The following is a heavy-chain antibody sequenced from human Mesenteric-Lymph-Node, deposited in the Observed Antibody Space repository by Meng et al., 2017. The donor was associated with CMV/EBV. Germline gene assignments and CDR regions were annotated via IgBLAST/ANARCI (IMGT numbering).Heavy chain of an antibody. CDR2: MNPNSGNT. J-gene: IGHJ4*02. CDR3: ARGHYYQGILIGYYRFYFDY. CDR1: TSYD. V-gene: IGHV1-8*01. D-gene: IGHD3-9*01. Sequence: TSYDINWVRQATGQGLEWMGWMNPNSGNTGYAQKFQGRVTMTRNTSISTAYMELSSLRSEDTAVYYCARGHYYQGILIGYYRFYFDYWGQGTLVTVSS.